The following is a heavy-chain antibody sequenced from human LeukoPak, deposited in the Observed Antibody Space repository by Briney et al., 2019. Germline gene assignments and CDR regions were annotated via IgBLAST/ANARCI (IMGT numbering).Heavy chain of an antibody. CDR3: ARAVKDYYYYYMDV. CDR2: IYYSGST. CDR1: GGSFSGYY. J-gene: IGHJ6*03. Sequence: SSETLSLTCAVYGGSFSGYYWSWIRQPPGKGLEWIGSIYYSGSTYYNPSLKSRVTISVDTSKNQFSLKLSSVTAADTAVYYCARAVKDYYYYYMDVWGKGTTVTVSS. V-gene: IGHV4-34*01.